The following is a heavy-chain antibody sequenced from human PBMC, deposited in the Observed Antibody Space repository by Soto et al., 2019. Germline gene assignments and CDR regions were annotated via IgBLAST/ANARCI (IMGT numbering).Heavy chain of an antibody. CDR3: ATVFDY. V-gene: IGHV3-74*01. J-gene: IGHJ4*02. CDR1: GFTFSNYW. CDR2: INGDGSST. Sequence: GGSLRLSCAASGFTFSNYWMHWVRQVPGKGLVWVARINGDGSSTSYADSVKGRFTISRDNAKNTVYLQMNSLRVEDTAVYYCATVFDYWGQGTLVTVSS.